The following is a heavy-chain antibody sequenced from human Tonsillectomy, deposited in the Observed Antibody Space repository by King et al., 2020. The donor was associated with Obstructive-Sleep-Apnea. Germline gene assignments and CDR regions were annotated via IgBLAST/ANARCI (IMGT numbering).Heavy chain of an antibody. CDR3: ARDSSGYSP. Sequence: VQLVESGGGLVQPGGSLRLSCAASGFTFSSYSMNWVRQAPGKGLEWVSFITSSSSTIYYADSVKGRFTISRDNAKNSLYLQMNSLRVEDTAVYYCARDSSGYSPWGQGTLVTVSS. V-gene: IGHV3-48*04. D-gene: IGHD3-22*01. CDR1: GFTFSSYS. J-gene: IGHJ5*02. CDR2: ITSSSSTI.